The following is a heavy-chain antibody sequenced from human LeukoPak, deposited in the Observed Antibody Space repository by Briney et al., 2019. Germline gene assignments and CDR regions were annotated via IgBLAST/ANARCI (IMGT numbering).Heavy chain of an antibody. V-gene: IGHV3-53*01. Sequence: GGSLRLFCAASGFSVSRKYMSWVRQTPGKGLEWVSLIYSGDTTYYADSVKGRFTISRDNSKNTLYLQMNSLRAEDTAVYYCATVLSDSRGWYHFDNWGQGTLVTVSS. J-gene: IGHJ4*02. CDR1: GFSVSRKY. CDR3: ATVLSDSRGWYHFDN. CDR2: IYSGDTT. D-gene: IGHD6-19*01.